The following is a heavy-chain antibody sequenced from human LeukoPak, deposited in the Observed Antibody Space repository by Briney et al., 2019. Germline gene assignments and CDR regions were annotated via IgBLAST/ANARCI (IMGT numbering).Heavy chain of an antibody. V-gene: IGHV4-39*07. CDR3: ARDRGGSYYFDY. CDR1: VGSISSSSYY. CDR2: IYYSGRT. D-gene: IGHD1-26*01. J-gene: IGHJ4*02. Sequence: SETLSLTCTVSVGSISSSSYYWGWIRQPPGKGLEWIGSIYYSGRTYYNPSLKSRVTISVDTSKNQFSLKLSSVTAADTAVYDCARDRGGSYYFDYWGQGTLVTVSS.